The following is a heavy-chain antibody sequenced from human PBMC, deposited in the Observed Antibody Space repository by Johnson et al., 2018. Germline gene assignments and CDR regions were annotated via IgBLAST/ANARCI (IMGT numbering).Heavy chain of an antibody. D-gene: IGHD3-10*01. CDR1: GFTFSSYA. V-gene: IGHV3-23*04. Sequence: VQLVQSGGGLVQPGGSLRLSCTASGFTFSSYAMSWVRQAPGKGLEWVSGISGSGRSTYYADSVKGRFTISRDNAKNSLFLQMNGLRAEDTAVYYCARNAPRIQGIIDPHYYYYKDVWGKGPTVTVAS. CDR2: ISGSGRST. J-gene: IGHJ6*03. CDR3: ARNAPRIQGIIDPHYYYYKDV.